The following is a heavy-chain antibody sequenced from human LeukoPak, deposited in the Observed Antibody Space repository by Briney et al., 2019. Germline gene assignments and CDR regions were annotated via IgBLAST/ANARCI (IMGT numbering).Heavy chain of an antibody. CDR3: AKDIYYYDSSRYFQH. D-gene: IGHD3-22*01. CDR1: GFSFDDYG. J-gene: IGHJ1*01. Sequence: PGGSLRLSCAASGFSFDDYGMSWVRQAPGKGLEWVAVISYDGSNKYYADSVKGRFTISRDNSKNTLYLQMNSLRAEDTAVYYCAKDIYYYDSSRYFQHWGQGTLVTVSS. V-gene: IGHV3-30*18. CDR2: ISYDGSNK.